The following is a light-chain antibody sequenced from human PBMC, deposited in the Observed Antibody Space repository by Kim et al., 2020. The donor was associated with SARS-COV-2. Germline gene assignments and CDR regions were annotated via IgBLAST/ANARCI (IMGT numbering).Light chain of an antibody. CDR2: GKT. Sequence: SSELTQDPAVSVALGQTVRITCQGDSLRSYYASWYQQKPGKAPVLVIYGKTNRPSGIPDRFSGSSSGNTASLTITRAQAEDEADYYCNSRDSSGNHTDVF. J-gene: IGLJ1*01. CDR3: NSRDSSGNHTDV. CDR1: SLRSYY. V-gene: IGLV3-19*01.